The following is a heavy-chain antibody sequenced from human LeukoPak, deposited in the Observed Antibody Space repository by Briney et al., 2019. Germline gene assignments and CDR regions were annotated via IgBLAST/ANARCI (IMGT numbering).Heavy chain of an antibody. CDR1: GYTFTGYY. V-gene: IGHV1-2*02. Sequence: ASMKVSCKASGYTFTGYYMHWVRQAPGQGLEWMGWINPNSGGTNYAQKFQGRVTMTRDTSISTAYMELSRLRSDDTAVYYCARGRYFDWFLFDYWGQGTLVTVSS. J-gene: IGHJ4*02. D-gene: IGHD3-9*01. CDR3: ARGRYFDWFLFDY. CDR2: INPNSGGT.